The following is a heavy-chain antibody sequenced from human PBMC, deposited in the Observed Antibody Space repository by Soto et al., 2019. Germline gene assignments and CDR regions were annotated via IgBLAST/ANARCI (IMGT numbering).Heavy chain of an antibody. Sequence: GASVKVSFMASGYTFTSYGISCLRQAPGQVLEWMGWISAYNGNTNYAQKLQGRVTMTTDTSTSTAYMELRSLRSDDTAVYYCARDNRWEVSSGWSYFDYWGQGTPVTVSS. V-gene: IGHV1-18*04. CDR3: ARDNRWEVSSGWSYFDY. CDR1: GYTFTSYG. CDR2: ISAYNGNT. J-gene: IGHJ4*02. D-gene: IGHD6-19*01.